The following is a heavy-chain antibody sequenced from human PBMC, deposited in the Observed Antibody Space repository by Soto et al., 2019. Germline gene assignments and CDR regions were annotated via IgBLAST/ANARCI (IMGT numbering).Heavy chain of an antibody. Sequence: ASMKVSCKASGYTFTGYYMHWVRQAPGQGLEWMGWINPNRGGTNYAQKFQGWVTMTRDTSISTAYMELSRLRSDDTAVYYCARDPGYSSSFPRIGMDVWGQGTTVTVSS. J-gene: IGHJ6*02. V-gene: IGHV1-2*04. D-gene: IGHD6-13*01. CDR1: GYTFTGYY. CDR2: INPNRGGT. CDR3: ARDPGYSSSFPRIGMDV.